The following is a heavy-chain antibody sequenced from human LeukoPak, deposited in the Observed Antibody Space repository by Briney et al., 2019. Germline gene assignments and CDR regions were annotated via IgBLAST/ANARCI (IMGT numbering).Heavy chain of an antibody. J-gene: IGHJ4*02. D-gene: IGHD6-13*01. CDR1: RFTFSNYW. Sequence: GGSLRLSCAASRFTFSNYWMNWVRQAPGKGLEWVSSISSSSSYIYYADSVKGRFTISRDNAKNSLYLQMNSLRAEDTAVYYCARIGTDSSSWSPPKYYFDYWGQGTLVTVSS. CDR3: ARIGTDSSSWSPPKYYFDY. CDR2: ISSSSSYI. V-gene: IGHV3-21*01.